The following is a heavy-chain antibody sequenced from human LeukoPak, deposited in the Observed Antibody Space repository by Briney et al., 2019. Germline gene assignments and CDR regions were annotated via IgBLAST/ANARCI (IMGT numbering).Heavy chain of an antibody. CDR3: AMIKEG. J-gene: IGHJ4*02. Sequence: PGGSLRLSCAASGFTFSNNWIHWVRQAPGKGLVWVSRINSDGRPTTYADSVKGRFTISRDNAKNTLYLQMNSLRAEDTAVYYCAMIKEGWGQGTLVTVSS. CDR2: INSDGRPT. D-gene: IGHD3-22*01. V-gene: IGHV3-74*01. CDR1: GFTFSNNW.